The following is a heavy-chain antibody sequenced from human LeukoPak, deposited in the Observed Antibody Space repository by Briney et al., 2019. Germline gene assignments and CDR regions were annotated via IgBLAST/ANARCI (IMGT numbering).Heavy chain of an antibody. V-gene: IGHV3-23*01. J-gene: IGHJ4*02. CDR2: INERGDIT. CDR1: VFTFSKHP. Sequence: PGGSLRLSCVASVFTFSKHPMSWVRQAPGNGLELVSAINERGDITKYADSVMRRFTISRDNSKNTLYLQMNSLRAEDTAVYYCARGDDISPGRVLEYWGRGTLVTVSS. D-gene: IGHD3-9*01. CDR3: ARGDDISPGRVLEY.